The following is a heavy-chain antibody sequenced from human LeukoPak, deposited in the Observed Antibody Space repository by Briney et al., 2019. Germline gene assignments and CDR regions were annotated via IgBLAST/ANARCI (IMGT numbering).Heavy chain of an antibody. Sequence: GGSLRLSCAASGFTFSSYGMSWVRQAPGRGLEWVSAISGSGGSTYYADSVKGRFTISRDNSKNTLYLQMNSLRAEDTAVYYCARFSYYYYYMDVWGKGTTVTISS. CDR3: ARFSYYYYYMDV. D-gene: IGHD3-10*01. V-gene: IGHV3-23*01. CDR2: ISGSGGST. J-gene: IGHJ6*03. CDR1: GFTFSSYG.